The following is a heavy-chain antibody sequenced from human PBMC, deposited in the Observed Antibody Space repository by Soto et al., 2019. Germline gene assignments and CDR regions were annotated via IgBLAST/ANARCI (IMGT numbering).Heavy chain of an antibody. Sequence: SETLSLTCAVSCGSISSGGYSWSWIRQPPGKGLEWIGYIYHSGSTYYNPSLKSRVTISVDRSKNQFSLKLSSVTAADTAVYYCARDRGYCSSTSCYRPGGMDVWGQGTTVTVSS. D-gene: IGHD2-2*01. J-gene: IGHJ6*02. CDR2: IYHSGST. CDR1: CGSISSGGYS. V-gene: IGHV4-30-2*01. CDR3: ARDRGYCSSTSCYRPGGMDV.